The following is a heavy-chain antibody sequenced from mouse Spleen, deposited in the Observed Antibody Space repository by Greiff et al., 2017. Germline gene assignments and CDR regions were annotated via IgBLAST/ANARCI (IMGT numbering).Heavy chain of an antibody. D-gene: IGHD1-1*01. V-gene: IGHV1-80*01. CDR3: ARHYGSRRGAMDY. CDR1: GYAFSSYW. J-gene: IGHJ4*01. Sequence: VQVVESGAELVRPGSSVKISCKASGYAFSSYWMNWVKQRPGQGLEWIGQIYPGDGDTNYNGKFKGKATLTADKSSSTAYMQLSSLTSEDSAVYFCARHYGSRRGAMDYWGQGTSVTVSS. CDR2: IYPGDGDT.